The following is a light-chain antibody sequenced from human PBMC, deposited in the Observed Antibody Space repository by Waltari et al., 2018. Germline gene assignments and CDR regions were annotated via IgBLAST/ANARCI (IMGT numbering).Light chain of an antibody. V-gene: IGLV2-14*01. CDR3: SSWTTTNTWV. CDR2: AVS. J-gene: IGLJ3*02. Sequence: QSALTQPASVSGSPGQSITISCTGTYSDAGGSKYVSWHQQHPGKVPKLMVFAVSERPSGISNRFSGSKSGNTASLTISGLQAEDEADYYCSSWTTTNTWVFGGGTRLTVL. CDR1: YSDAGGSKY.